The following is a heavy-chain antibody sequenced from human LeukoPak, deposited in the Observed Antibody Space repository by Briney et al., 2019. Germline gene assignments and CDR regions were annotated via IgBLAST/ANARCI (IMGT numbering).Heavy chain of an antibody. J-gene: IGHJ3*02. D-gene: IGHD2-15*01. CDR3: ARDTPWGGPNLPDAFDI. CDR2: IFYSGST. V-gene: IGHV4-59*01. CDR1: GGSIISYH. Sequence: PSETLSLTCTVSGGSIISYHWSWIRQPPGKGLEWIGHIFYSGSTSYNPSLKSRVTISVDTSNNQFSLKLTSVTAADTAVYYCARDTPWGGPNLPDAFDIWGQGTMVTVSS.